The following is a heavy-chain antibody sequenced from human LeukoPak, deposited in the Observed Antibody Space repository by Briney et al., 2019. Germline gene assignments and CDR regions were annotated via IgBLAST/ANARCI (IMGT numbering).Heavy chain of an antibody. CDR2: INHSGST. V-gene: IGHV4-39*07. J-gene: IGHJ4*02. CDR3: AGGYSYGHDY. CDR1: GGSISSSSYY. D-gene: IGHD5-18*01. Sequence: SETLSLTCTVSGGSISSSSYYWGWIRQPPGKGLEWIGEINHSGSTNYNPSLKSRVTISVDTSKNQFSLKLSSVTAADTAVYYCAGGYSYGHDYWGQGTLVTVSS.